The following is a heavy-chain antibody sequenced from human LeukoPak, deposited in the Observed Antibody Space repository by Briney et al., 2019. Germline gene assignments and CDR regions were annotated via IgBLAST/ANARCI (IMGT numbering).Heavy chain of an antibody. CDR3: ARAGYDFWDNWFDP. V-gene: IGHV4-30-4*01. Sequence: SETLSLTCTVSGGSISSGDYYWSGIRQPPGRALEWLGYIYYSGSTYYNPSLKRRVTISVDTYKNEFPLKLSSVPGADTAVYYCARAGYDFWDNWFDPWGQGTLVTVSS. CDR1: GGSISSGDYY. J-gene: IGHJ5*02. D-gene: IGHD3-3*01. CDR2: IYYSGST.